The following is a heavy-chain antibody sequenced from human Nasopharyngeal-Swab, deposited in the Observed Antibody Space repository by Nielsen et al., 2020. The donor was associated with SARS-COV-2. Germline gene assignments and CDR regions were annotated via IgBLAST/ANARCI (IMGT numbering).Heavy chain of an antibody. D-gene: IGHD4-17*01. CDR2: FDPEDGET. Sequence: VSVKVSCKVSGYTLTELSMHWVRQAPGKGLEWMGGFDPEDGETIYAQKFQGRVTMTEDTSTDTAYMELSSLRSEDTAVYYCATGDPTVTTSNWFDPWGQGTLVTVSS. CDR1: GYTLTELS. V-gene: IGHV1-24*01. J-gene: IGHJ5*02. CDR3: ATGDPTVTTSNWFDP.